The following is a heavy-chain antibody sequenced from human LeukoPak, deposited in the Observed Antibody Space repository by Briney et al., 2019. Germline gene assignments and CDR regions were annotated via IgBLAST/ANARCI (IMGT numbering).Heavy chain of an antibody. J-gene: IGHJ6*02. CDR1: GGSFSGYY. V-gene: IGHV4-34*01. CDR3: ASWVSMYYYYGMDV. Sequence: PSETLSLTCAVYGGSFSGYYWSWLRQPPGKGLEWIGEINHSGSTNYNPSLKSRVTISVDTSKNQFSLKLSSVTAADTAVYYCASWVSMYYYYGMDVWGQGTTVTVSS. CDR2: INHSGST. D-gene: IGHD5/OR15-5a*01.